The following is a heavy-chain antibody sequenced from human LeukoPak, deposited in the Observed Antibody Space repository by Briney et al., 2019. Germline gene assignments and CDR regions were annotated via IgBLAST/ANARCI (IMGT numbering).Heavy chain of an antibody. CDR2: IKQDGSEK. Sequence: GGSLRLSCAASGFTFSSYWMSWVRQAPGKGLEWVANIKQDGSEKYYVDSVKGRFTISRDNAKNSLYLQMNSLRAEDTAVNYCARAAFCSSTSCYGSFYYYYYGMDVWGQGTTVTVSS. V-gene: IGHV3-7*03. CDR1: GFTFSSYW. J-gene: IGHJ6*02. CDR3: ARAAFCSSTSCYGSFYYYYYGMDV. D-gene: IGHD2-2*01.